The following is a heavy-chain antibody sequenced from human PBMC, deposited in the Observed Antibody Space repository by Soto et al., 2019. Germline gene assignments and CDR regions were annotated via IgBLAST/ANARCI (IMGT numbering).Heavy chain of an antibody. V-gene: IGHV1-69*01. CDR2: IIPIFGTA. J-gene: IGHJ6*02. CDR1: GGTFSSYA. CDR3: AREGDPIVGDFYYYYGMDV. D-gene: IGHD1-26*01. Sequence: QVQLVQSGAEVKKPGSSVKVSCKASGGTFSSYAISWVRQAPGQGLELMGGIIPIFGTANYAQKFQGRVTITADESTSTAYKELSSLRSEDTAVYYCAREGDPIVGDFYYYYGMDVWGQGTTVTVSS.